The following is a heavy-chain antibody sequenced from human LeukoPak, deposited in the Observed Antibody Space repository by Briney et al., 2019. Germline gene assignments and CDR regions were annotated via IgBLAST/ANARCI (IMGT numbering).Heavy chain of an antibody. CDR1: GYTFTGYY. D-gene: IGHD4-11*01. V-gene: IGHV1-2*02. CDR2: INPCSGGT. Sequence: ASVKVSCKASGYTFTGYYMHWVRQAPGQGLEWMGWINPCSGGTNYAQKFQGRVTMTRDTSISTAYMELSRLRSDDTAVYFCSREITTGNFDYWGQGTLVTVSS. J-gene: IGHJ4*02. CDR3: SREITTGNFDY.